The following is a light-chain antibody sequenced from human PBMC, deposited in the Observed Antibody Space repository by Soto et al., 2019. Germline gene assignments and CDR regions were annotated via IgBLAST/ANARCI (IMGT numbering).Light chain of an antibody. V-gene: IGLV2-14*01. CDR1: SSDVGGYNY. J-gene: IGLJ1*01. CDR2: DVS. CDR3: SSNTSSSTGV. Sequence: QSALTQPASVSGSPGQSITISCTGTSSDVGGYNYVSWYQQHPGKAPKLMIYDVSNRPSGVSNRFSGSKSGNTASLTISGLQAEDEDDYSCSSNTSSSTGVFGTGTKVTVL.